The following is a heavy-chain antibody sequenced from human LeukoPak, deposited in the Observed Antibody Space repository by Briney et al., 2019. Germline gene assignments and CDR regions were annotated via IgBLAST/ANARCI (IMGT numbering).Heavy chain of an antibody. J-gene: IGHJ4*02. CDR1: GDSVRTSNSY. V-gene: IGHV4-39*01. Sequence: SETLSLTYTVSGDSVRTSNSYWGWIRQPPGKGLEWIGSMFYSGNTYYNPSLKSRVTISVDTSENQLSLRLSSVTAADTAVYYCARHPHYYFDNSARWGQGTLVTVSS. D-gene: IGHD3-22*01. CDR2: MFYSGNT. CDR3: ARHPHYYFDNSAR.